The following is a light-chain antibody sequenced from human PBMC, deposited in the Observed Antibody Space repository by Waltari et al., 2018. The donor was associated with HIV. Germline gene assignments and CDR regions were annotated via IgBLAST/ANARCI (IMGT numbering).Light chain of an antibody. J-gene: IGKJ2*01. CDR3: QQYHNWPPYT. V-gene: IGKV3-15*01. CDR2: GAS. CDR1: KSVSGN. Sequence: EIVMTQSPATLSVSPGERATLSCRASKSVSGNLAWYQQKPGQAPRLLSYGASTRATGIPARFSGSGSATDFTLTISSLQSEDFAVYYCQQYHNWPPYTFGQGTKLEI.